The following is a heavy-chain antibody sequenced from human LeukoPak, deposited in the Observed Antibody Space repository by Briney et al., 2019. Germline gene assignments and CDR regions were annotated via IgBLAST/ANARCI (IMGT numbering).Heavy chain of an antibody. J-gene: IGHJ4*02. CDR1: GFSFRNYW. Sequence: GGSLRLSCAASGFSFRNYWMSWVRQAPGKGLEWVSFIYSDNTHYSDSVKGRFTISRDNSKNTLYLQMNSLRAEDTAVYYCARRAGAYPHPYDYWGQGTLVTVS. V-gene: IGHV3-53*01. CDR3: ARRAGAYPHPYDY. CDR2: IYSDNT. D-gene: IGHD3-10*01.